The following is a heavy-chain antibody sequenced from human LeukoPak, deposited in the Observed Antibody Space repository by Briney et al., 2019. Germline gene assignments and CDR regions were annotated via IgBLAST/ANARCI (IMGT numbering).Heavy chain of an antibody. J-gene: IGHJ4*02. CDR3: ARDSNYYDSTDYLDH. V-gene: IGHV1-2*07. CDR1: GYTFSGYY. CDR2: INPNNGDT. Sequence: ASVKVSCKASGYTFSGYYIHWIRQAPGQGLEWMGWINPNNGDTKYAHTFHGRVTMTRDTSIRTAHMELSGLRYDDTALYYCARDSNYYDSTDYLDHWGQGSQIIVSS. D-gene: IGHD3-9*01.